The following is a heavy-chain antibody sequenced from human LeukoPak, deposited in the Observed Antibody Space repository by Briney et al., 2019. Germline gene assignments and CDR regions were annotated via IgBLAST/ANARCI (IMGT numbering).Heavy chain of an antibody. CDR3: AKIILRSGFLDY. J-gene: IGHJ4*02. Sequence: GGSLRLSCAASGFTFSNYAMSWVRQAPGKGLEWVSAISSGGGSTYYADSVKGRFTISRDNSKNTLYLQMNSLRAEDTAVCYCAKIILRSGFLDYWGQGTLVTVSS. CDR1: GFTFSNYA. V-gene: IGHV3-23*01. CDR2: ISSGGGST. D-gene: IGHD2-21*01.